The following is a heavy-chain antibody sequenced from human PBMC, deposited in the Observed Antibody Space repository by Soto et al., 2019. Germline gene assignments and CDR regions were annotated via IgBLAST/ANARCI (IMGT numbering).Heavy chain of an antibody. Sequence: SETLSDTCTVSGGSISSYYWSWIRQPPGKGLEWIGYIYYSGSTNYNPSLKSRVTISVDTSKNQFSLKLSSVTAADTAVYYCARNLRIAVRINWFDPWGQGTLVTVSS. CDR1: GGSISSYY. J-gene: IGHJ5*02. CDR2: IYYSGST. V-gene: IGHV4-59*08. D-gene: IGHD6-19*01. CDR3: ARNLRIAVRINWFDP.